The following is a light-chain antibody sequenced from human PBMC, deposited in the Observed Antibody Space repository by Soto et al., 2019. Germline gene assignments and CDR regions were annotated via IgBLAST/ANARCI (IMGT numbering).Light chain of an antibody. V-gene: IGLV2-14*01. Sequence: QSALTQPASVSASPGQSITISCTGTSSDVGGYNYVSWYQQHPGKAPKLMIYEVSNRPSGVSNRFSGSKSDNTASLTISGLQAEDEADYYCSSYTSSSTLYVFGTGTKLTVL. CDR3: SSYTSSSTLYV. CDR2: EVS. CDR1: SSDVGGYNY. J-gene: IGLJ1*01.